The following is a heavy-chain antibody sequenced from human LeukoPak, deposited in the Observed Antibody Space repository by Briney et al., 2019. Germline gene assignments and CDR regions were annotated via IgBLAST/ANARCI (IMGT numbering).Heavy chain of an antibody. Sequence: SETLSLTCAVYGGYFSGYYWSWIRQPPGKGLEWIGEINHSGSTNYNPSLMSRVTISVDTSKNQFSLKLSSVTAADTAVYFCARQNCGSAPLRYWGQGTLVTVSS. V-gene: IGHV4-34*01. CDR3: ARQNCGSAPLRY. D-gene: IGHD3-10*01. CDR1: GGYFSGYY. J-gene: IGHJ4*02. CDR2: INHSGST.